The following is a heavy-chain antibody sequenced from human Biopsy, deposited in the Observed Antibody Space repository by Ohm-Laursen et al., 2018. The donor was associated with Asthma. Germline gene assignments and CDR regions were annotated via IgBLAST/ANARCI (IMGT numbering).Heavy chain of an antibody. V-gene: IGHV1-2*06. Sequence: ASVKVSCKTSGYTFIGYHIHWVRQAPGQGLEWMGRINPNSGCTNYAQKFQGRVTMTSDTSISTAYMELSRLRSDDTALYYCARCQKSPGYRWFDPWGQGTLVTVSS. CDR1: GYTFIGYH. CDR3: ARCQKSPGYRWFDP. J-gene: IGHJ5*02. CDR2: INPNSGCT. D-gene: IGHD1-1*01.